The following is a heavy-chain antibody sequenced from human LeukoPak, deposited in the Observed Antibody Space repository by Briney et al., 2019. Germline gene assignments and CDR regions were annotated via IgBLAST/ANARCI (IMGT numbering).Heavy chain of an antibody. CDR3: ARAYRYGMDV. D-gene: IGHD2-21*01. J-gene: IGHJ6*02. Sequence: GSLRLSCAASGFTFSSYWMSWVRRAPGKGLEWAANINQDGSEKYYVDSVKGRFTISRDNAKNSLYLQMNSLRAEDTAVYYCARAYRYGMDVWGQGTTVTVSS. CDR1: GFTFSSYW. V-gene: IGHV3-7*04. CDR2: INQDGSEK.